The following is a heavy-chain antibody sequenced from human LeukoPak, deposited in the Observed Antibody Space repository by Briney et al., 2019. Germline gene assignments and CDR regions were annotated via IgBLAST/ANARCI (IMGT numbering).Heavy chain of an antibody. V-gene: IGHV3-30*02. Sequence: GGSLRLSCAASGFTFSSYGMHWVRQAPGKGLEWVAFIRYDGSNKYYADSVKGRFTISRDNSKNTLYLQMNSLRAEDTAVYYCAKDPRYYGSGSPWFDPWGQGTLVTVSS. CDR3: AKDPRYYGSGSPWFDP. CDR2: IRYDGSNK. CDR1: GFTFSSYG. J-gene: IGHJ5*02. D-gene: IGHD3-10*01.